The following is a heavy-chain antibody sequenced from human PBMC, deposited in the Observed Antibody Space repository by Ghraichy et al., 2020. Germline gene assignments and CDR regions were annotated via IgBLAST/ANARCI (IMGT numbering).Heavy chain of an antibody. CDR3: ARDPWIWDWLD. CDR1: GFTFSRYW. D-gene: IGHD2-8*02. Sequence: GVSLRLSCAASGFTFSRYWMSWVRQGPGKGLELVANIKEDGSEKYYVDSVKGRFTISRDNAKNSLYLQMNSLRAEDTALYYCARDPWIWDWLDWGQGTLVTVSS. J-gene: IGHJ4*02. V-gene: IGHV3-7*03. CDR2: IKEDGSEK.